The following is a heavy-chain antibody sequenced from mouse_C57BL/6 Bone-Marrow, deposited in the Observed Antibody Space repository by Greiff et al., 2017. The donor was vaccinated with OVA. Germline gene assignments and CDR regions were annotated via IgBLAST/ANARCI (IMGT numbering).Heavy chain of an antibody. Sequence: QVTLKVCGPGILQPSQTLSLTCSFSGFSLSTFGMGVGWIRQPSGKGLEWLAHIWWDDDKYYNPALKSRLTISKDTSKNQVFLKIANVDTADTATYYCARHYYGSSYRAMDYWGQGTSVTVSS. J-gene: IGHJ4*01. D-gene: IGHD1-1*01. CDR2: IWWDDDK. CDR3: ARHYYGSSYRAMDY. V-gene: IGHV8-8*01. CDR1: GFSLSTFGMG.